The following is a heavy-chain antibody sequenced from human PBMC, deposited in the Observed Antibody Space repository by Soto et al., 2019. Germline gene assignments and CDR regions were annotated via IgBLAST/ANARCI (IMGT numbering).Heavy chain of an antibody. D-gene: IGHD1-26*01. CDR1: GYTFTSYA. V-gene: IGHV1-3*01. J-gene: IGHJ5*02. CDR2: INAGNGNT. Sequence: PGASVKVSCKASGYTFTSYAMHWVRQAPGQRLEWMGWINAGNGNTKYSQKFQGRVTITRDTSASTAYMELSSLRSEDTAVYYCARVPLLRVGATTFDNWFDPWGQGTLVTVSS. CDR3: ARVPLLRVGATTFDNWFDP.